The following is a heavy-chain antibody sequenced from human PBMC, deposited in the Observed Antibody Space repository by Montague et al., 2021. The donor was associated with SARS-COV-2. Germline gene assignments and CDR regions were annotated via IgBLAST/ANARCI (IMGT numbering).Heavy chain of an antibody. CDR2: IYASGST. V-gene: IGHV4-61*02. J-gene: IGHJ5*02. CDR1: GGYISSGSYY. CDR3: ARDQSSSWSYWFDP. D-gene: IGHD6-13*01. Sequence: TLSLTCTVSGGYISSGSYYWSWIRQPAGRGMEWIVRIYASGSTKYNPSLKSRVTISVDTYKDQFSLKLSSGTAADTAVYYCARDQSSSWSYWFDPWGQGTLVTVSS.